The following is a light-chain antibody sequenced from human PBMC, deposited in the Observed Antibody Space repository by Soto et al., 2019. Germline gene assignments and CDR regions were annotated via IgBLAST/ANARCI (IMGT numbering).Light chain of an antibody. CDR1: QSIRSW. CDR3: QQYNSYWT. V-gene: IGKV1-5*01. J-gene: IGKJ1*01. CDR2: DAS. Sequence: DIQMTQSPSTLSASVGDRVTITCRASQSIRSWLAWCQQXPGKAPKLLIYDASSSESGVPSRFSGSGSGTEFTLTISSLQPDDFATYYCQQYNSYWTFGQGTKVDI.